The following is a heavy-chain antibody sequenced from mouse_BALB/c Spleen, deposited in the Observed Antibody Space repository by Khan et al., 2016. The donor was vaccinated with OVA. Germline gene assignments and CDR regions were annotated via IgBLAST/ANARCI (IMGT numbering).Heavy chain of an antibody. CDR1: GISITTGNYR. CDR3: ERDRGCFDTYYFDY. CDR2: LYYSGTT. J-gene: IGHJ2*01. Sequence: EVQLQESGPGLVKPSQTVSLTCTVTGISITTGNYRWSWIRQFPGNKLEWIGYLYYSGTTTYNPSLTSRTTITRDTSKNHFFLEMNSLTADDTATYYSERDRGCFDTYYFDYWGQGTTLTVSS. V-gene: IGHV3-5*02.